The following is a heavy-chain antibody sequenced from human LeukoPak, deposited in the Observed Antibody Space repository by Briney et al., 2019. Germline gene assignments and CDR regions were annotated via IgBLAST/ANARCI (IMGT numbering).Heavy chain of an antibody. D-gene: IGHD3-22*01. CDR1: GLVCYDYS. V-gene: IGHV3-9*01. CDR3: VKGPYHHDGRSYHDGSFDY. Sequence: PGVSLTLYCIASGLVCYDYSMLWLRPGPGKGRKGCSGIYWDSREIRYADSVSRRFTSSRDSAKNSLYLQMDSLIIDDTALYYCVKGPYHHDGRSYHDGSFDYWGQGARVTVST. J-gene: IGHJ4*02. CDR2: IYWDSREI.